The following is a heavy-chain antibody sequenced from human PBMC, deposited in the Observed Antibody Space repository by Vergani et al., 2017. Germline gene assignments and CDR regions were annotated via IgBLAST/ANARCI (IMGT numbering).Heavy chain of an antibody. CDR3: ARDPQFLGYCSSTSCSIYPYYFDY. CDR1: GYTFTSYY. Sequence: QVQLVQSGAEVKKPGASVKVSCKASGYTFTSYYMHWVRQAPGKGLEWLGIINPSGGSKSYAQNFRGRVTMTRDTSTSTVYMELSSLRSEDTAVYYCARDPQFLGYCSSTSCSIYPYYFDYWGQGTLVTVSS. CDR2: INPSGGSK. V-gene: IGHV1-46*01. J-gene: IGHJ4*02. D-gene: IGHD2-2*01.